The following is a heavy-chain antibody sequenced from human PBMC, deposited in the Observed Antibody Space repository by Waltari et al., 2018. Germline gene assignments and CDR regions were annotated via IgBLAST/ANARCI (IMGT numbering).Heavy chain of an antibody. J-gene: IGHJ6*02. Sequence: QVHLVQSGDEVKNPGASVKVSCKASGYTISGYGFSWVRQAPGQGLEWMGWISAYNGNSDYAQKFQGRVTMTTDTSTNTASMELRSLTSDDTAVYYCTRDKSGTTEYYYYGMDVWGQGTTVTVSS. V-gene: IGHV1-18*01. CDR2: ISAYNGNS. CDR3: TRDKSGTTEYYYYGMDV. CDR1: GYTISGYG. D-gene: IGHD1-7*01.